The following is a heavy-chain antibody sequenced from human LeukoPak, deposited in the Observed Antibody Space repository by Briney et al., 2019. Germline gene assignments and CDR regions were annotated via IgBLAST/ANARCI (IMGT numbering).Heavy chain of an antibody. V-gene: IGHV4-38-2*01. D-gene: IGHD2-21*01. CDR1: GYSISSGYY. J-gene: IGHJ5*02. CDR3: ARHIVVVIAQTNWFDP. CDR2: IYHSGST. Sequence: SSETLSLTCAVSGYSISSGYYWGWIRQPPGKGLEWIGSIYHSGSTYYNPSLKSRVTISVDTSKNQFSLKLSSVTAADTAVYYCARHIVVVIAQTNWFDPWGQGTLVAVSS.